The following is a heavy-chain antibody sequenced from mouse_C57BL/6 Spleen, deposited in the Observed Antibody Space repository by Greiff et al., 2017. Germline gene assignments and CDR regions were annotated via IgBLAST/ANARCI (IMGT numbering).Heavy chain of an antibody. CDR1: GYTFTDYY. CDR3: ARATVVAPMDY. D-gene: IGHD1-1*01. Sequence: EVKVVESGPVLVKPGASVKMSCKASGYTFTDYYMNWVKQSHGKSLEWIGVINPYNGGTSYNQKFKGKATLTVDKSSSTAYMELNSLTSEDSAVYYCARATVVAPMDYWGQGTSVTVSS. CDR2: INPYNGGT. V-gene: IGHV1-19*01. J-gene: IGHJ4*01.